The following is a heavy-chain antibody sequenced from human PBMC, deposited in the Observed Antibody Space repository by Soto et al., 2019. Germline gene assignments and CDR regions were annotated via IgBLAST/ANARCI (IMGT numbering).Heavy chain of an antibody. CDR3: ARDFPNGFWSGYFYY. D-gene: IGHD3-3*01. CDR2: INAGNGNT. V-gene: IGHV1-3*01. Sequence: KKTPASVKVSCKASGYTFTSYAMHWVRQAPGQRLEWMGWINAGNGNTKYSQKFQGRVTITRDTSASTAYMELSSLRSEDTAVYYCARDFPNGFWSGYFYYWGQGTLVTVSS. CDR1: GYTFTSYA. J-gene: IGHJ4*02.